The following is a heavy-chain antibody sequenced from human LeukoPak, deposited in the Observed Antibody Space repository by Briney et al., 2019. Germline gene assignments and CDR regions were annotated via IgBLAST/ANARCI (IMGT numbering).Heavy chain of an antibody. V-gene: IGHV1-46*01. J-gene: IGHJ6*03. CDR1: GYTFTSYY. CDR3: ARDKIRVGCSSTSCYTSYYYYYMDV. CDR2: INPSGGST. Sequence: ASVKVSCKASGYTFTSYYVHWVRQAPGQGLEWMGIINPSGGSTSYAQKFQGRVTMTRDMSTSTVYMELSSLRSEDTAVYYCARDKIRVGCSSTSCYTSYYYYYMDVWGKGTTVTVSS. D-gene: IGHD2-2*02.